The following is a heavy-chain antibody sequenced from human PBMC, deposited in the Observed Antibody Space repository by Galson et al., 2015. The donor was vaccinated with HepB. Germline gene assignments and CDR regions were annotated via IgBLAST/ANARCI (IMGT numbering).Heavy chain of an antibody. CDR1: GYSFTSYW. D-gene: IGHD6-13*01. J-gene: IGHJ4*02. CDR2: IYPGDSDT. V-gene: IGHV5-51*01. CDR3: ARRPPLEAAAGTPFDY. Sequence: SGAEVNKPGESLKISCKGSGYSFTSYWIGWVRQMPGKGLEWMGIIYPGDSDTRYSPSFQGQVTISADKSISTAYLQWSSLKASDTAMYYCARRPPLEAAAGTPFDYWGQGTLVTVSS.